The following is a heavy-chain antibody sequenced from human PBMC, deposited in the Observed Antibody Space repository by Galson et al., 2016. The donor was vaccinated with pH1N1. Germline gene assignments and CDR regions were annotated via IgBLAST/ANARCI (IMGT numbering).Heavy chain of an antibody. CDR3: ARGLAVAGTFYFDS. V-gene: IGHV4-61*09. D-gene: IGHD6-19*01. Sequence: TLSLTCTVSGGSISSGSFYWSWFRQPAGKGLEWIGYIYTTGSTSYNPSLKSRVTMSVDTSKNQFSLKLTSVTAPATAVYYCARGLAVAGTFYFDSWGQGTLVTVSS. J-gene: IGHJ4*02. CDR1: GGSISSGSFY. CDR2: IYTTGST.